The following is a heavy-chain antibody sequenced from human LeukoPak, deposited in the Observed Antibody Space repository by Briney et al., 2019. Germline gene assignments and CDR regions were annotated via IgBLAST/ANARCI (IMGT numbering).Heavy chain of an antibody. Sequence: RDWFSYISSSGSTIYYAESGKGRFTISRDNAKNSLYLQMNSLRAEDTAVYYCVAVAGIGDYWGQGTLVTVSS. D-gene: IGHD6-19*01. V-gene: IGHV3-11*01. CDR3: VAVAGIGDY. J-gene: IGHJ4*02. CDR2: ISSSGSTI.